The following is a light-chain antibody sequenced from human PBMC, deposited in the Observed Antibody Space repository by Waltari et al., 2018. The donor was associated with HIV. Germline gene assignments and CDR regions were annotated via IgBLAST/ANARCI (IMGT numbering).Light chain of an antibody. Sequence: EIVMTQSPATLSVFPGERATLSCRASQSISTNFACYQQKPGQAPRPLIFGASTSSASIPARFCGTGSGTEFTLTISSLQSEDVAVYYCQQYDDWPPLSFGGGTRVEIK. J-gene: IGKJ4*01. CDR1: QSISTN. CDR3: QQYDDWPPLS. V-gene: IGKV3-15*01. CDR2: GAS.